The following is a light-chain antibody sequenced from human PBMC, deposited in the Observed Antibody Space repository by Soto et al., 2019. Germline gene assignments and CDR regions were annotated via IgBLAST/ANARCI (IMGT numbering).Light chain of an antibody. CDR3: HQYAGSPRT. CDR2: SAS. V-gene: IGKV3-20*01. Sequence: EIVLTQSPGTLSLSPGERGTLSCRASQNLGTSYLAWFQQKSGQAPRLLIYSASRRATGIPDRFTGSGSGTDFTLTINRVEPEDFAVYFCHQYAGSPRTFGQGTKVDIK. CDR1: QNLGTSY. J-gene: IGKJ1*01.